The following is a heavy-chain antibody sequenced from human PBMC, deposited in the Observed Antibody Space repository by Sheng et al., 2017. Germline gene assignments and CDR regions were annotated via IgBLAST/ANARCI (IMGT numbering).Heavy chain of an antibody. CDR1: GFTFSNYG. D-gene: IGHD3-10*01. V-gene: IGHV3-30*18. Sequence: QVQLVESGGGLVKPGGSLRLSCAASGFTFSNYGMFWVRQAPGKGLEWVAVTSYDGSNKYYADSVKGRFTISRDNSKNTLYLQMNSLRADDTAIYYCAKVGRGTTWGGMDVWGQGTTVTVSS. CDR2: TSYDGSNK. J-gene: IGHJ6*02. CDR3: AKVGRGTTWGGMDV.